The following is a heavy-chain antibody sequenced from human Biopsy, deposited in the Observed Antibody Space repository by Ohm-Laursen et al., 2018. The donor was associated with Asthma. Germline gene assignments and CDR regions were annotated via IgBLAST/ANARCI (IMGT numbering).Heavy chain of an antibody. CDR2: ISYSGST. J-gene: IGHJ4*02. CDR1: GGSVSSGSYY. Sequence: SETLSLTCTVSGGSVSSGSYYWSWIRQPPGKGLAWVSYISYSGSTDYNPSLKSRLTISMDTPKNQFSLRLRSVTAADTAVYYCARGWNCGGDCYSLDSWGQGTLVTVSS. V-gene: IGHV4-61*01. D-gene: IGHD2-21*02. CDR3: ARGWNCGGDCYSLDS.